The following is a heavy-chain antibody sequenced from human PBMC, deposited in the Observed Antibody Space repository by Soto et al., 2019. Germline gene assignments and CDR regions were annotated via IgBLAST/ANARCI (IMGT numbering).Heavy chain of an antibody. V-gene: IGHV3-30*14. CDR3: ARAYLGRLPRRADYYYALDV. J-gene: IGHJ6*02. CDR2: ISYDGKKQ. Sequence: GGSLSLSCAASGFIFSSYAIHWVRQAPGKGLEWVAVISYDGKKQFYADSVKGRFTISRENAKNSLYLQMNSLTTGDTAVYYCARAYLGRLPRRADYYYALDVWGQGTTVTVSS. CDR1: GFIFSSYA. D-gene: IGHD1-26*01.